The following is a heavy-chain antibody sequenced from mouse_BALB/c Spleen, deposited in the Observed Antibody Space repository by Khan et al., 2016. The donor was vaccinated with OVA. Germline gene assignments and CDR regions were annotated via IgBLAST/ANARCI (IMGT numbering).Heavy chain of an antibody. V-gene: IGHV1S81*02. Sequence: QVQLKQSGAELVKPGASVKLSCKASGYTFTSYWMHWVKQRPGQGLEWIGEINPSNGRTNYNEKFKSKATLTVDKSSSTAYMQLSSLTSEDSAVDYCERFPYYRYDEGYYGMDYWGQGTSVTVSS. D-gene: IGHD2-14*01. J-gene: IGHJ4*01. CDR2: INPSNGRT. CDR3: ERFPYYRYDEGYYGMDY. CDR1: GYTFTSYW.